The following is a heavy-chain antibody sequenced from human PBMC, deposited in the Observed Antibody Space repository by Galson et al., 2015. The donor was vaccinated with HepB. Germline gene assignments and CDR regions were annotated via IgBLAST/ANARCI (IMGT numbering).Heavy chain of an antibody. J-gene: IGHJ4*02. V-gene: IGHV3-21*01. Sequence: SLRLSCAASGFTFSTYTLNWVRQAPGRGLEWVASISSSSSYIYYADSVKGRFTISRDNAKNSLYLQMNSLRAEDTAVCYCVFLRGDGLNPLDFWGQGILVTVSS. D-gene: IGHD2-21*02. CDR2: ISSSSSYI. CDR1: GFTFSTYT. CDR3: VFLRGDGLNPLDF.